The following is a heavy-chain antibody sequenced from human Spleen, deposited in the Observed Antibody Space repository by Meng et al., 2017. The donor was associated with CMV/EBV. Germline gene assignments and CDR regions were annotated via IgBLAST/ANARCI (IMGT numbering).Heavy chain of an antibody. CDR2: VENKASSYTT. D-gene: IGHD2-2*01. J-gene: IGHJ5*02. Sequence: HYMAWGRQAPGKGLEWVGRVENKASSYTTHYAASVKGRFTISRDDSKSSLYLQMNSLRPEDTAVYYCARGVDVVVPTAMRGSWFDPWGQGTLVTVSS. CDR3: ARGVDVVVPTAMRGSWFDP. CDR1: HY. V-gene: IGHV3-72*01.